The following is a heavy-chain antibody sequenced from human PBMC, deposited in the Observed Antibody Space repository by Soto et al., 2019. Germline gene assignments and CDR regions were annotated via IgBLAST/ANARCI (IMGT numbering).Heavy chain of an antibody. D-gene: IGHD3-9*01. V-gene: IGHV1-69*08. CDR1: GGTFSSYT. Sequence: QVQLVQSGAEVKKPGSSVKVSCKASGGTFSSYTISWVRQAPGQGLEWMGRIIPILGIANYAQKFQGRVTITADKSTSTAYMELSSLRSEDTAVYYCARDLTRHSFDPWGQGTLVTVSS. J-gene: IGHJ5*02. CDR3: ARDLTRHSFDP. CDR2: IIPILGIA.